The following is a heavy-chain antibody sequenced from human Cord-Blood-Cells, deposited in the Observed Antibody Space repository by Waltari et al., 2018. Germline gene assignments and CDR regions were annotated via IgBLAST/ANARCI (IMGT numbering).Heavy chain of an antibody. V-gene: IGHV5-51*01. CDR1: GYSFTSYW. Sequence: EVQLVQSGAEVKKPGESLKISCKGSGYSFTSYWIGWVRQMPGKGLEWMGINYPGDSDTRYSPSFQGQVTISADKSISTAYLQWSSLKASDTAMYYCARQGCSSTSCYNGLDPWGQGTLVTVSS. J-gene: IGHJ5*02. CDR2: NYPGDSDT. D-gene: IGHD2-2*01. CDR3: ARQGCSSTSCYNGLDP.